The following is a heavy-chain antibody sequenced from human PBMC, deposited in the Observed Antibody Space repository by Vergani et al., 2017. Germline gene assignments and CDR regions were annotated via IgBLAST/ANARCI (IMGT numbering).Heavy chain of an antibody. CDR3: ARIRASPTTVTSYWYFDL. V-gene: IGHV2-26*01. D-gene: IGHD4-17*01. J-gene: IGHJ2*01. CDR1: GFSLSNARMG. Sequence: QVTLKESGHVLVKPTETLTLTCTVSGFSLSNARMGVSWIRQPPGKALEWLAHIFSNDEKSYSTSLKSRLTISKDTSKSQVVLTMTNMDPVDTATYYCARIRASPTTVTSYWYFDLWGRGTLVTVSS. CDR2: IFSNDEK.